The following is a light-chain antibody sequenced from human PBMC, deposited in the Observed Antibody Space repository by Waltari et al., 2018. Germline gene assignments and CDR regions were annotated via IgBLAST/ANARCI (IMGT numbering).Light chain of an antibody. CDR1: SSDVGGYKY. J-gene: IGLJ2*01. Sequence: QSALTQPASVSGSPGQSITISCTGTSSDVGGYKYVSWYQQHPGKAPKVMIYDVSKRPSGVSSRFSGSKSGNTASLTISGLQTEDEADYYCSSYTSSSALVFGGGTKLTVL. CDR2: DVS. CDR3: SSYTSSSALV. V-gene: IGLV2-14*01.